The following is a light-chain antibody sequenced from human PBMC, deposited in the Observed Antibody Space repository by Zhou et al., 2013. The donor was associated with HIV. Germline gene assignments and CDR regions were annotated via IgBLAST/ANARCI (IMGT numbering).Light chain of an antibody. V-gene: IGKV3D-20*02. CDR1: QSLYSSY. CDR2: GAS. CDR3: QQRSNWPGT. Sequence: EIVLTQSPGTLSLSPGERATLSCRASQSLYSSYLAWYQQKPGQAPRLLIYGASKRATGIPDRFSGSGSGTDFTLTISRLEPEDFAVYYCQQRSNWPGTFGQGTKVEIK. J-gene: IGKJ1*01.